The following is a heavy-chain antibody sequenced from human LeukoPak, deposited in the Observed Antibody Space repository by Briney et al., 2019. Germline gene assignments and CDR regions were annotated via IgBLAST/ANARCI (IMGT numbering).Heavy chain of an antibody. V-gene: IGHV4-59*08. CDR1: GTSITSYH. J-gene: IGHJ5*02. Sequence: SETLSLTCTVSGTSITSYHWSWIRQPPGKGLEWIGSYSGSTNYNPSLKSRVAISVDTSKNQFSLKLSSVTAADTAVYYCARHEAWFDPWGQGTLVTVSS. CDR3: ARHEAWFDP. CDR2: YSGST.